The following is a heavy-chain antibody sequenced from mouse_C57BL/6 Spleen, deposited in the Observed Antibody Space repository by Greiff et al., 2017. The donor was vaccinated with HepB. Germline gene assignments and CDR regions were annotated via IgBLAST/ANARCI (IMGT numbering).Heavy chain of an antibody. CDR2: ISSGGSYT. V-gene: IGHV5-6*01. D-gene: IGHD1-1*01. J-gene: IGHJ1*03. CDR3: ARPFTYYGSSYWYFDV. CDR1: GFTFSSYG. Sequence: EVQVVESGGDLVKPGGSLKLSCAASGFTFSSYGMSWVRQTPDKRLEWVATISSGGSYTYYPDSVKGRFTISRDNAKNTLYLQMSSLKSEDTAMYYCARPFTYYGSSYWYFDVWGTGTTVTVSS.